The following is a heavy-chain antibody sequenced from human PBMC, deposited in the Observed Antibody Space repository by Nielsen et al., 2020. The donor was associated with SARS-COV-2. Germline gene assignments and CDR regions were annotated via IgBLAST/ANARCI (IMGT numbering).Heavy chain of an antibody. J-gene: IGHJ6*02. CDR3: ARGGGGYCSSTSCYGYYYYGMDV. D-gene: IGHD2-2*01. V-gene: IGHV1-18*01. CDR2: ISAYNGNT. Sequence: SLKVSCIASGYTFTSSFISWLLLAPGQGLVWLGWISAYNGNTNYAQKLQGRVTMTTDTSTSTAYMELRSLRSDDTAVYYCARGGGGYCSSTSCYGYYYYGMDVWGQGTTVTVSS. CDR1: GYTFTSSF.